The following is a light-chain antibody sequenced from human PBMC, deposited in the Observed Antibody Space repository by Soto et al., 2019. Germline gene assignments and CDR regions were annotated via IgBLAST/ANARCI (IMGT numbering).Light chain of an antibody. CDR3: QHRSNWRFT. J-gene: IGKJ3*01. V-gene: IGKV3-11*01. CDR2: DAS. Sequence: EIVLTQSPATLSLSPGERATLSCRASQSVSSYLAWYQQKPGQAPRLLIYDASNRATGIPARFSGSGSGTAFTLTISSLEPEDFAVYYGQHRSNWRFTFGPGTKVDIK. CDR1: QSVSSY.